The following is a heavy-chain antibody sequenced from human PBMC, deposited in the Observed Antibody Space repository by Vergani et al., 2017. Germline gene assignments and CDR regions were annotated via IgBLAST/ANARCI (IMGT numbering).Heavy chain of an antibody. CDR3: ATRPLRYFDWLITE. D-gene: IGHD3-9*01. J-gene: IGHJ4*02. CDR1: GYSISSGYY. CDR2: IYHSGST. Sequence: QVQLQESGPGLVKPSETLSLTCAVSGYSISSGYYWGWIRQPPGKGLEWIGSIYHSGSTYYNPSLKSLVTISVDTSKNQFSLKLSSVTAANTAVYYCATRPLRYFDWLITEWGQGTLVTVSS. V-gene: IGHV4-38-2*01.